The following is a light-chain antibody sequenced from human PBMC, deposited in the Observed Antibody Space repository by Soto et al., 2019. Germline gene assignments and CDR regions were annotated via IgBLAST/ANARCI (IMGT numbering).Light chain of an antibody. Sequence: EIVLTQSPGTLSLSPGERATLSCRASQSVSSYLAWYQQKPGQPPRLLIYDTSNRAAGTPARFSGSGSGTDFTLTINSLEPDDFAVYYCQHSIRWPRTFGQGTKVDIK. CDR2: DTS. CDR3: QHSIRWPRT. V-gene: IGKV3-11*01. CDR1: QSVSSY. J-gene: IGKJ1*01.